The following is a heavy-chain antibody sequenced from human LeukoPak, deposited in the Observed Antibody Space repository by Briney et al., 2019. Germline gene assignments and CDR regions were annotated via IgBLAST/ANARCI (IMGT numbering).Heavy chain of an antibody. Sequence: GSLRLSCAASGFTFSSYWMSWVRQAPGKGLEWVANIKQDGSEKYYVDPVKGRFTISRDNAKNSLYLQMNSLRAEDTAVYYCARDQWLDAFDIWGQGTMVTVSS. CDR2: IKQDGSEK. V-gene: IGHV3-7*01. CDR1: GFTFSSYW. D-gene: IGHD6-19*01. CDR3: ARDQWLDAFDI. J-gene: IGHJ3*02.